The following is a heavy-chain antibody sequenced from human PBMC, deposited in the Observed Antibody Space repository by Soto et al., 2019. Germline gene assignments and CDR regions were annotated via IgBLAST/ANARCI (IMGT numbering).Heavy chain of an antibody. CDR2: VDHSGST. CDR3: ARGRKEYGSSWYVD. D-gene: IGHD6-13*01. V-gene: IGHV4-34*01. CDR1: GGSFSGYC. J-gene: IGHJ4*02. Sequence: QVQLQQWGAGLLKPSETLSLTCAVYGGSFSGYCWSWIRQPPGKGLEWIGEVDHSGSTNYNPSLKSRVTISVDTSKSQFSLKLSSVTAADTAVYYCARGRKEYGSSWYVDWGQGTLVTVSS.